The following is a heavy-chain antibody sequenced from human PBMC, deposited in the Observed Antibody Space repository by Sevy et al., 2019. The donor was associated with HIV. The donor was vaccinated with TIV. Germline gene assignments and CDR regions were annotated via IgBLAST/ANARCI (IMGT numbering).Heavy chain of an antibody. CDR3: MRDQKGQYSAYDGAGYYGMDV. CDR1: GFSFNTFS. J-gene: IGHJ6*02. Sequence: GGSLRLSCAASGFSFNTFSMNCVRQRPEKGLEWVSSISSSSNYILYADSVKGRFTISRDNAKDSLYLQMNSLRAEDTAVYYCMRDQKGQYSAYDGAGYYGMDVWGPGTTVTVSS. D-gene: IGHD5-12*01. V-gene: IGHV3-21*01. CDR2: ISSSSNYI.